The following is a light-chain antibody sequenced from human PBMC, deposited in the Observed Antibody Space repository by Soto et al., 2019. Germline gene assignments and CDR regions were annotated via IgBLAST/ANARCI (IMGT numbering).Light chain of an antibody. V-gene: IGLV2-14*01. J-gene: IGLJ2*01. Sequence: QSALTQPASVSGSPGQSITISCTGTSDDIGANNYVSWYQHHPCKAPKILIYEAANRPSGISHRFSGSKSGNTASLTISGLQAEDEAAYFCTSYTSASTLVFGGGTKLNVL. CDR3: TSYTSASTLV. CDR1: SDDIGANNY. CDR2: EAA.